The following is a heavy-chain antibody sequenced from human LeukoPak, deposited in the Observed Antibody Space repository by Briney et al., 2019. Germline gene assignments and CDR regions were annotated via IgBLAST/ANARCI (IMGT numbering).Heavy chain of an antibody. CDR3: ARDGDYYDSSGYYNPPGYFDY. CDR1: GYTFTSYY. J-gene: IGHJ4*02. D-gene: IGHD3-22*01. CDR2: INPSGGST. Sequence: ASVKVSCKASGYTFTSYYMHWVRQAPGQGLEWMGIINPSGGSTSYAQKFQGRVTMTRDMSTSTVYMELSSLRSEDTAVYYCARDGDYYDSSGYYNPPGYFDYWGQGTLVTVSS. V-gene: IGHV1-46*01.